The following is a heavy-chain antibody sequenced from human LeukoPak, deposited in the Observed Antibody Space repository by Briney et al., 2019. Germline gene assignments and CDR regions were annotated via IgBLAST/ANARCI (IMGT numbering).Heavy chain of an antibody. Sequence: SETLSLTCAVYGGSFSGYYWSWIRQPPGKGLEWIGEINHSGSTNYNPSLKSRVTISVDTSKNQFSLKLSSVTAADTAEYYCARGRARYDILTGSRHNWFDPWGQGTLVTVSS. V-gene: IGHV4-34*01. D-gene: IGHD3-9*01. J-gene: IGHJ5*02. CDR2: INHSGST. CDR1: GGSFSGYY. CDR3: ARGRARYDILTGSRHNWFDP.